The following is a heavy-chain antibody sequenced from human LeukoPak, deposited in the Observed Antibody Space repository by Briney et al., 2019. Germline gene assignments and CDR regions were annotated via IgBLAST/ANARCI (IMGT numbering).Heavy chain of an antibody. CDR2: ISGSGGST. V-gene: IGHV3-23*01. CDR1: GFTFSSYA. D-gene: IGHD3-22*01. Sequence: GGSLRLSCAASGFTFSSYAMSWVRQAPGKGLEWVSAISGSGGSTYYADSVKGRFTISRDNSKNTLYLQMNSPRAEDTAVYYCAKDLGRITMIVVVITLDYWGQGTLVTVPS. J-gene: IGHJ4*02. CDR3: AKDLGRITMIVVVITLDY.